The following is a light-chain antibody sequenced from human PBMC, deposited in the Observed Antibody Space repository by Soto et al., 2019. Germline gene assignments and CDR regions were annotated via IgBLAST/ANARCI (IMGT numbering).Light chain of an antibody. CDR1: QSVSRSY. Sequence: EIVLTQSPCTLSLSQGDRGTLSCMASQSVSRSYLGWYQQKPGQAPRLLMYGASIRAAGVPDRFSGSGSGTEFTLTISSLEPEDFAVYYCQQRSNWPLTFGGGTKVDI. CDR2: GAS. J-gene: IGKJ4*01. CDR3: QQRSNWPLT. V-gene: IGKV3D-20*02.